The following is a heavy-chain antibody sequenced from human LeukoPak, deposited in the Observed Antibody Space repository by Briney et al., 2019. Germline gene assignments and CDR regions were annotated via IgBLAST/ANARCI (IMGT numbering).Heavy chain of an antibody. D-gene: IGHD6-13*01. V-gene: IGHV4-59*08. CDR2: IYYSGST. J-gene: IGHJ5*02. CDR1: GDSISSYY. CDR3: ARTSAAAFNWFDP. Sequence: SETLSLTCTVSGDSISSYYWSWIRQPPGKGLEWIGYIYYSGSTNYNPSLKSRVTISVDTSKNQFSLKLSSVTAADTAVYYCARTSAAAFNWFDPWGQGTLVTVSS.